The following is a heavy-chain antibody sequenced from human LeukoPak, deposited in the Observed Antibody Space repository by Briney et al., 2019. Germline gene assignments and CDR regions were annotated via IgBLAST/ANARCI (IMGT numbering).Heavy chain of an antibody. Sequence: PGGSLRLSCAASGFTFSYYWMGWVRQAPGQGLEWVANMNQDGGEKYYVDSVKGRFTISRDNAKNSLDLQMNSLRAEDTAVYYCARDLGYCSGGSCYSYYFDSWGQGTLVTVSS. CDR3: ARDLGYCSGGSCYSYYFDS. CDR2: MNQDGGEK. V-gene: IGHV3-7*04. CDR1: GFTFSYYW. D-gene: IGHD2-15*01. J-gene: IGHJ4*02.